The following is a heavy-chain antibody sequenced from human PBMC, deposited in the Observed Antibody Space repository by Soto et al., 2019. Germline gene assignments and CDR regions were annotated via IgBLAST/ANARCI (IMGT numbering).Heavy chain of an antibody. V-gene: IGHV1-3*01. CDR3: ARIGSSCWYSPPDY. J-gene: IGHJ4*02. Sequence: ASVKVSCKASGYTFTSYAMHWVRQAPGQRLEWMGWINAGNGNTKYSQKFQGRVTITRDTSASTAYMELSSLRSEDTAVYYCARIGSSCWYSPPDYWGKGTLVTLSS. D-gene: IGHD6-19*01. CDR1: GYTFTSYA. CDR2: INAGNGNT.